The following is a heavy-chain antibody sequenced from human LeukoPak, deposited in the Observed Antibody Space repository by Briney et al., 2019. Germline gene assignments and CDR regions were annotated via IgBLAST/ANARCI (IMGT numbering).Heavy chain of an antibody. CDR2: ISYDGSNK. CDR3: ARDAVRYYDFWSGYLTWQYDY. J-gene: IGHJ4*02. CDR1: GFTFSSYA. D-gene: IGHD3-3*01. V-gene: IGHV3-30*04. Sequence: PGGSLRLSCAASGFTFSSYAMHWVRQAPGKGLEWVAVISYDGSNKYYADSVKGRFTISRGNSKNTLYLQMNSLRAEDTAVYYCARDAVRYYDFWSGYLTWQYDYWGQGTLVTVSS.